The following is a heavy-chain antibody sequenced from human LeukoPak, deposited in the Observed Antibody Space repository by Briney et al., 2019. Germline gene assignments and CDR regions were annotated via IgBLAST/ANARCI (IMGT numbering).Heavy chain of an antibody. V-gene: IGHV3-30*02. CDR1: GFTFSSYG. D-gene: IGHD3-22*01. CDR3: ARGSPDYYDSSGYYYGFFDY. Sequence: GGSLRLSCAASGFTFSSYGMHWVRQAPGKGLEWVAFIRYDGSNKYYADSVKGRFTISRDNSKNTLYLQMNSLRAEDTAVYYCARGSPDYYDSSGYYYGFFDYWGQGTLVTVSS. J-gene: IGHJ4*02. CDR2: IRYDGSNK.